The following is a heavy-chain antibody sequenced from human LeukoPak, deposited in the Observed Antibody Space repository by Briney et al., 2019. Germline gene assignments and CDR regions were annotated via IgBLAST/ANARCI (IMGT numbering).Heavy chain of an antibody. CDR1: GGTFSSYA. Sequence: SVKVSCKASGGTFSSYAISWVRQAPGQGLEWLGRIIPILGIANYAQKFQGRVTITADKSTSTAYMELSSLRSEDTAVYYCAREGDSGSKEGYFDYWGQGTLVTVSS. V-gene: IGHV1-69*04. CDR2: IIPILGIA. CDR3: AREGDSGSKEGYFDY. D-gene: IGHD1-26*01. J-gene: IGHJ4*02.